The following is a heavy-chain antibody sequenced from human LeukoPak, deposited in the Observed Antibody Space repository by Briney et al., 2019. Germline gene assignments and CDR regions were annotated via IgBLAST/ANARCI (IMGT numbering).Heavy chain of an antibody. CDR3: ARGLTYYYGSGSLQYYYYYGMDV. J-gene: IGHJ6*04. V-gene: IGHV4-34*01. CDR1: GGSFSGYY. CDR2: INHSGST. D-gene: IGHD3-10*01. Sequence: SETLSLTCAVYGGSFSGYYWSWIRQPPGKGLEWIGEINHSGSTNYNPSLKSRVTISVDTSKNQFSLKLSSVTAADTAVYYCARGLTYYYGSGSLQYYYYYGMDVWGKGTTVIVSS.